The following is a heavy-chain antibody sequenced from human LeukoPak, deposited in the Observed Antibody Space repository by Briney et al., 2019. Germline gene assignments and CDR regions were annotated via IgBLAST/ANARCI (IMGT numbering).Heavy chain of an antibody. J-gene: IGHJ6*02. CDR1: GFTFSSYG. CDR3: AKDCGGDCYPADSYYYYGMDV. CDR2: ISYDGSNK. D-gene: IGHD2-21*02. V-gene: IGHV3-30*18. Sequence: GGSLRLSCAASGFTFSSYGMHWVRQAPGKGLEWVAVISYDGSNKYYADSVKGRFTISRDNSKNTLYLQMNSLRAEDTAVYYCAKDCGGDCYPADSYYYYGMDVWGQGTTVTVSS.